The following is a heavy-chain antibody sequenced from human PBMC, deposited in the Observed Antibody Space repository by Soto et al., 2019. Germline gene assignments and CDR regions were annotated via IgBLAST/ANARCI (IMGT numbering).Heavy chain of an antibody. Sequence: QVQLQGSGPGLVKPSETLSLTCTVSGGSISGSYWCWIRQAPGKALEWIGYIYYSGSTNYNPSHNSRVTISVDTSKNQFSLRLNSVTAADTAVYYCARGRWLIDSRGQGTPVTVSS. CDR1: GGSISGSY. V-gene: IGHV4-59*01. D-gene: IGHD5-18*01. CDR2: IYYSGST. CDR3: ARGRWLIDS. J-gene: IGHJ4*02.